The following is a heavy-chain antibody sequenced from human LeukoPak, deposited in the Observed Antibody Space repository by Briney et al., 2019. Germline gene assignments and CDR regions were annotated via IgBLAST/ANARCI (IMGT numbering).Heavy chain of an antibody. D-gene: IGHD1-26*01. CDR1: GFTFSSYA. Sequence: AGGSLRLSCAASGFTFSSYAMSWVRQAPGKGLEWVSAISGSGGSTYYADSVKGRFTISRDNSKNTLYLQVNSLRAEDTAVYYCAKNGGSYYRPFDYWGQGTLVTVSS. V-gene: IGHV3-23*01. CDR3: AKNGGSYYRPFDY. CDR2: ISGSGGST. J-gene: IGHJ4*02.